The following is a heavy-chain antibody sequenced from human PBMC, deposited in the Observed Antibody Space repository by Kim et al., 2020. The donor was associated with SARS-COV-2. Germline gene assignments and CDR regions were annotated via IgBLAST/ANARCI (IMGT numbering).Heavy chain of an antibody. Sequence: ASVKVSCKASGYSVGSGGRHWVRLATGQGLEWMGIINPVGGKTYYAEKFQGRFTVTTDTSASTVYMELSSLKSEDTAIYYCAREQTAGFYNYWGQGTLVTVSS. D-gene: IGHD3-9*01. CDR3: AREQTAGFYNY. CDR2: INPVGGKT. J-gene: IGHJ4*02. CDR1: GYSVGSGG. V-gene: IGHV1-46*01.